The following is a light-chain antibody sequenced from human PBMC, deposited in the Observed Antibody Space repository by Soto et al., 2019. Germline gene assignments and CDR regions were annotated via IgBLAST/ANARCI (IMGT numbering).Light chain of an antibody. J-gene: IGKJ4*01. CDR1: QSVYSN. V-gene: IGKV3-15*01. Sequence: EIVMTQSPATLSVSPGERATLSCRASQSVYSNLAWYQQTPGQAHRLLIYVASTRATGIPARFSGSGSGTEFTLTISSLQSEDFAVYYCQQYQSWPLTFGGGNTVEIK. CDR2: VAS. CDR3: QQYQSWPLT.